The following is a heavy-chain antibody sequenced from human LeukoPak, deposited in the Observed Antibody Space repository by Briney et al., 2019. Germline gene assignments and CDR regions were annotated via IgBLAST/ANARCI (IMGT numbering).Heavy chain of an antibody. Sequence: GGSLGLSCAASGFTFSSYGMHWVRQAPGKGLEWVAVISYDGSNKYYADSVKGRFTISRDNSKNTLYLQMNSLRAEDTAVYYCATLETYYYDSSGYAFDYWGQGTLVTVSS. CDR2: ISYDGSNK. CDR3: ATLETYYYDSSGYAFDY. V-gene: IGHV3-30*03. CDR1: GFTFSSYG. D-gene: IGHD3-22*01. J-gene: IGHJ4*02.